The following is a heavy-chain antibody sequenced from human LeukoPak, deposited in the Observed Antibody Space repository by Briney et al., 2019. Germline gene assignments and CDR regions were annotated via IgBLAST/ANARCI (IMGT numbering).Heavy chain of an antibody. CDR3: AKLVKWELLTADC. Sequence: GGSLRLSCAASGFTFSGYAMSWVRQAPGKGLEWVSAITGSGGSTYYADSVKGRFTISRDNSKNTLYLQMTSLRAEDTAVYYCAKLVKWELLTADCWGQGTLVTVSS. V-gene: IGHV3-23*01. D-gene: IGHD1-26*01. CDR1: GFTFSGYA. J-gene: IGHJ4*02. CDR2: ITGSGGST.